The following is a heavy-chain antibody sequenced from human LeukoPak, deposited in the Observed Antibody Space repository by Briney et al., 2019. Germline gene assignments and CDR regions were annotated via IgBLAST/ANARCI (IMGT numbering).Heavy chain of an antibody. CDR2: VFHSGTT. CDR1: GDSLTSHF. Sequence: PSETLSLTCNVSGDSLTSHFWSWIRQTPGKGLEWIGYVFHSGTTNYSPSLKSRVTISLDTSKKQFYLRLASVTAADTAVYYCARRMATVADAFDIWG. V-gene: IGHV4-59*08. J-gene: IGHJ3*02. CDR3: ARRMATVADAFDI. D-gene: IGHD5-24*01.